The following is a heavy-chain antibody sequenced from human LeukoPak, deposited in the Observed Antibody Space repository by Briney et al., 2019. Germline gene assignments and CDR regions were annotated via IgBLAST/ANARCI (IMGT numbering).Heavy chain of an antibody. CDR1: GYTFTGYY. V-gene: IGHV1-2*04. CDR2: INPNSGGT. CDR3: ARVGSSGWYRGAYFDY. J-gene: IGHJ4*02. Sequence: ASVKVSCKASGYTFTGYYMHWVRQAPGQGLEWMGWINPNSGGTNYAQKFQGWVTMTRDTSISTAYMELSRLRSEDTAVYYCARVGSSGWYRGAYFDYWGQGTLVTVSS. D-gene: IGHD6-19*01.